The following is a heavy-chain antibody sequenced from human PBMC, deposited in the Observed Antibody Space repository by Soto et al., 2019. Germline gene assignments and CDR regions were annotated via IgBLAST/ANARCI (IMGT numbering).Heavy chain of an antibody. D-gene: IGHD2-15*01. CDR1: GYSFTSYW. CDR2: IYPGDSDT. CDR3: ARRLGYCSGGSCYRDYFDY. V-gene: IGHV5-51*01. J-gene: IGHJ4*02. Sequence: GESLKISCKGSGYSFTSYWIGWVRQMPGKGLEWMGIIYPGDSDTRYSPSFQGQVTISADKSISTAYLQWSSLKASDTAMYYCARRLGYCSGGSCYRDYFDYWGQGTQVTVSS.